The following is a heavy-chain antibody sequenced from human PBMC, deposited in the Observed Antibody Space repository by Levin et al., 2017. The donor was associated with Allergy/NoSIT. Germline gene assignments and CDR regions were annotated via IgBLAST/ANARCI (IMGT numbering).Heavy chain of an antibody. J-gene: IGHJ3*01. CDR1: GFTFSRFW. D-gene: IGHD1-26*01. V-gene: IGHV3-7*01. CDR3: TSLSGSGV. Sequence: GGSLRLSCAASGFTFSRFWMSWVRQAPGKGLEWVATIKEDGSEKYYVDSVKGRFAISRDNAKKSLYLQMNSLGAEDTAVYYRTSLSGSGVWGQGTMVTVSS. CDR2: IKEDGSEK.